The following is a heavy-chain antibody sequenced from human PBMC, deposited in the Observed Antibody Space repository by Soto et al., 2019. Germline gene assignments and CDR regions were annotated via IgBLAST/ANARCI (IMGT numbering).Heavy chain of an antibody. Sequence: SETLSLTCAVSGYSISSGYYWGWIRQPPGEGLEWIGSIYHSGSTYYNPSLKSRVTISVDTSKKQFSLKLSSVTAADAAVYYCARDRAVAAAVDYYYYGMDVWGQGTTVTVSS. CDR3: ARDRAVAAAVDYYYYGMDV. CDR1: GYSISSGYY. J-gene: IGHJ6*02. V-gene: IGHV4-38-2*02. CDR2: IYHSGST. D-gene: IGHD6-13*01.